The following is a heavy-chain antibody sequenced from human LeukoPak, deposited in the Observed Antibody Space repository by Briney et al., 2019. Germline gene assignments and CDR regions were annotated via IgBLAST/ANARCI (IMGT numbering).Heavy chain of an antibody. CDR1: GFSLSTSEVG. V-gene: IGHV2-5*02. Sequence: SGPTLVKPTQTLTVTCTFSGFSLSTSEVGVGWIRQPPGKALEWLALIYWDDDKRYSPSLKSRLTITKDTSKNQVVLTMTNMDPVDTATYYCAREDILTGYYDYWGQGTLVTVSS. D-gene: IGHD3-9*01. J-gene: IGHJ4*02. CDR2: IYWDDDK. CDR3: AREDILTGYYDY.